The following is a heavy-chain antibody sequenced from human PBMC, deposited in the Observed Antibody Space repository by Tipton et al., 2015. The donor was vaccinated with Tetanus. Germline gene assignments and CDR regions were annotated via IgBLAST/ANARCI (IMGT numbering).Heavy chain of an antibody. CDR3: ARSIAAAAVWPYDF. CDR2: ISASGST. V-gene: IGHV4-34*01. Sequence: TLSLTCAVSGESFSGHYWSWIRQAPGKGLEWVGEISASGSTNYNPSLESRITMSVDTTKKRISLRLASLMAADTAVYFCARSIAAAAVWPYDFWGQRTLVTVSS. CDR1: GESFSGHY. D-gene: IGHD6-13*01. J-gene: IGHJ4*02.